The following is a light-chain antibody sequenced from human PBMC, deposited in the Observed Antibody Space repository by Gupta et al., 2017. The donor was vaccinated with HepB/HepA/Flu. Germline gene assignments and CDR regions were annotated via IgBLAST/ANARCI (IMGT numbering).Light chain of an antibody. Sequence: HSALTQPASVSGSRGQSTTMSCTGTSPDIGIYNLVSWYQQLPGKAPTLIIYEVTKRPSGVSDRFSGSKSGNTASLTISGLQAQDEAQYYCCSYAGNSGLTFGGGTRLTVL. CDR3: CSYAGNSGLT. V-gene: IGLV2-23*02. J-gene: IGLJ2*01. CDR1: SPDIGIYNL. CDR2: EVT.